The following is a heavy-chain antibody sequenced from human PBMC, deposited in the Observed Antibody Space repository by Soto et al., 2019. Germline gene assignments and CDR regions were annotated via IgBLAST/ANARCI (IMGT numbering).Heavy chain of an antibody. CDR1: GYTFTGYY. CDR2: INPNSGGT. V-gene: IGHV1-2*04. Sequence: QVQLVQSGAEVKKPGASVKVSCKASGYTFTGYYMHWVRQAPGQGLEWMGWINPNSGGTNYAQKFQGWVTMTRDTSISTAYMELSRLRSDDTAVYYCARDFERITIFGVPPATGFYGMDVWGQGTTVTVSS. D-gene: IGHD3-3*01. CDR3: ARDFERITIFGVPPATGFYGMDV. J-gene: IGHJ6*02.